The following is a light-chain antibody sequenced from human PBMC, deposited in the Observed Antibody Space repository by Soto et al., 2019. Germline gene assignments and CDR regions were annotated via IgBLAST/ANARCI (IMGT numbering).Light chain of an antibody. CDR1: NIGRKN. CDR2: RDT. V-gene: IGLV3-9*01. CDR3: QVWDSNTAV. J-gene: IGLJ2*01. Sequence: SYELTQPLSVSVALGQTARIPCGENNIGRKNVHWYQQKPGQAPVLVMYRDTNRPSGIPERFSASNSGNTATLTISRAQAGDEADYYCQVWDSNTAVFGGGTKVTVL.